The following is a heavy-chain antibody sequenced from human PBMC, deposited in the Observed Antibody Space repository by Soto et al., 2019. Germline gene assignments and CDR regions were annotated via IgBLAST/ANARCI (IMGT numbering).Heavy chain of an antibody. Sequence: QVQLVQSGAEVKKPGASVKVSCKAPRYIFTAYFMHWVRQAPGQGLEWMGWINPNNGATHYGLSFQGRVTLSRDTSASTAYMELRSLTSEDTAVYYCGRDWGTFSGWYDYWGQGTLVTVTS. J-gene: IGHJ4*02. D-gene: IGHD6-19*01. CDR1: RYIFTAYF. CDR3: GRDWGTFSGWYDY. CDR2: INPNNGAT. V-gene: IGHV1-2*02.